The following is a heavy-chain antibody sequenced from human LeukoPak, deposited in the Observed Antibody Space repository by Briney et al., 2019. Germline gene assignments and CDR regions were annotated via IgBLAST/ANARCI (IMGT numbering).Heavy chain of an antibody. Sequence: PSETLSLTCTVSGGSISSYYWSWIRQPAGKGLEWIGRIYTSGSTNYNPSLKSRVTMSVDTSKNQFSLKLSSVTAADTAVYYCARVRREIYDSSGYYWDWFDPWGQGTLVTVSS. CDR3: ARVRREIYDSSGYYWDWFDP. J-gene: IGHJ5*02. CDR2: IYTSGST. V-gene: IGHV4-4*07. CDR1: GGSISSYY. D-gene: IGHD3-22*01.